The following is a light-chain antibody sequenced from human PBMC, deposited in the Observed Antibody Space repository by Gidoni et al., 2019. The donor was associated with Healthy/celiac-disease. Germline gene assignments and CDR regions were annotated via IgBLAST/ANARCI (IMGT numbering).Light chain of an antibody. V-gene: IGKV3-20*01. CDR2: GAS. CDR1: QSVSSSY. CDR3: QQYGSSPLT. Sequence: EIVLTQSPGTLSLSPGERATLSCRASQSVSSSYLAWYQQKPGQAPRLLIYGASSRATGIPDSFSGSVSGTDFTRTISRLEPEEFAVYYCQQYGSSPLTFGGXTKVEIK. J-gene: IGKJ4*01.